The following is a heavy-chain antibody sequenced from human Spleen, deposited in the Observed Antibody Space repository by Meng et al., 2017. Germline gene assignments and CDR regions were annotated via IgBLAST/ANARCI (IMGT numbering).Heavy chain of an antibody. CDR3: ARGGDYGDLCFDY. V-gene: IGHV1-69*13. CDR2: IIPIFGTA. D-gene: IGHD4-17*01. J-gene: IGHJ4*02. Sequence: SVKVSCKASGGTFSSYAISWVRQAPGQGLEWMGGIIPIFGTANYAQKFQGRVTITADESTSTAYMELSSLRSDDTAVYYCARGGDYGDLCFDYWGQGTLVTVSS. CDR1: GGTFSSYA.